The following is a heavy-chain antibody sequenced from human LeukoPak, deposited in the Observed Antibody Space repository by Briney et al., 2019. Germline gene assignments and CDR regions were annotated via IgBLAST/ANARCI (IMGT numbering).Heavy chain of an antibody. J-gene: IGHJ4*02. CDR3: ARAWGYDILTGSPWDY. V-gene: IGHV3-11*01. Sequence: PGRSLRLSCAASGFTFSDYYMSWIRQAPGKGLEWVSYISSSGSTIYYADSVKGRFTISRDNAKNSLYLQMNSLRAEDTAVYYCARAWGYDILTGSPWDYWGQGTLVTVSS. CDR2: ISSSGSTI. CDR1: GFTFSDYY. D-gene: IGHD3-9*01.